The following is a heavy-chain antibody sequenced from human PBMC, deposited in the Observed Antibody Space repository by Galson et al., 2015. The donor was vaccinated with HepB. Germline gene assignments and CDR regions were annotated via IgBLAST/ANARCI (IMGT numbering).Heavy chain of an antibody. D-gene: IGHD3-16*01. Sequence: LTCAVYGGSFSGYYWSWIRQPPGKGLEWIGEINHSGSTNYNPSLKSRVTISVDTSKNQFSLKLSSVTAADTAVYYCARGHFTGQVPKFRGRSDYYYGMDVWGQGTTVTVSS. V-gene: IGHV4-34*01. CDR1: GGSFSGYY. J-gene: IGHJ6*02. CDR2: INHSGST. CDR3: ARGHFTGQVPKFRGRSDYYYGMDV.